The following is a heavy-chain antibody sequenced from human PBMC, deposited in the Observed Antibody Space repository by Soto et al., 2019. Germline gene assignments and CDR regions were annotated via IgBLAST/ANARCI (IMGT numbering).Heavy chain of an antibody. Sequence: QVQLVQSGAEVKKPGSSVKVSCKASGGTFSSYAISWVRQAPGQGLEWMGGIIPIFGTANYAQKFQGRVTIXXDXSXNTAYMELSSLRSEDTAVYYCAAGLWPGYSGYDLRYWGQGTLVTVSS. J-gene: IGHJ4*02. V-gene: IGHV1-69*12. D-gene: IGHD5-12*01. CDR2: IIPIFGTA. CDR3: AAGLWPGYSGYDLRY. CDR1: GGTFSSYA.